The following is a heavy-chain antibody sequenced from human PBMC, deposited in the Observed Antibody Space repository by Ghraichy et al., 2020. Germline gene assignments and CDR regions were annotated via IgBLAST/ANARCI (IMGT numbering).Heavy chain of an antibody. CDR3: ARHPSLEY. Sequence: SETLSLTCIVSGGSVSSANNYWSWIRQPPGKGLEWIGYIAYRGTTNYNPSLKSRVSISVDTSKNQFSLKLSSVTAADTAIYYCARHPSLEYWGQGILVTVSS. J-gene: IGHJ4*02. CDR1: GGSVSSANNY. V-gene: IGHV4-61*01. CDR2: IAYRGTT.